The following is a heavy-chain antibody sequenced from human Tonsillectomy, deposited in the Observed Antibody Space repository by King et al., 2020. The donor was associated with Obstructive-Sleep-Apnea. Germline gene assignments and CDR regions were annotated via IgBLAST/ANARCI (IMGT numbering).Heavy chain of an antibody. V-gene: IGHV3-23*04. CDR1: GFTFSSYA. J-gene: IGHJ6*02. Sequence: DVQLVESGGGLVQPGGSLRLSCAASGFTFSSYAMNWVRQAPGKGLEWVSGISGSDGSAYYADSVKGRFTISRDNSKNTLYLQMNSLRAVDTAVYYCAKCPGDYVNYYYCGRDGWGQGTTVTVSS. CDR2: ISGSDGSA. D-gene: IGHD4-17*01. CDR3: AKCPGDYVNYYYCGRDG.